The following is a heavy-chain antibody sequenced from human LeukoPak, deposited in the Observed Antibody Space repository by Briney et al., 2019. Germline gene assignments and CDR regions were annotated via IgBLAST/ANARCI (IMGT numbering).Heavy chain of an antibody. CDR1: GFTFSSYA. V-gene: IGHV3-23*01. CDR2: ISGTGGST. CDR3: AKAFARPYFYYGMDV. Sequence: GGSLRLSCVASGFTFSSYAMSWVRQAPGKGLEWVSVISGTGGSTYYADYVKGRFTISRDNSKNTLHLQMNSLRAEDTAVYYCAKAFARPYFYYGMDVWGQGTTVTVSS. J-gene: IGHJ6*02. D-gene: IGHD6-6*01.